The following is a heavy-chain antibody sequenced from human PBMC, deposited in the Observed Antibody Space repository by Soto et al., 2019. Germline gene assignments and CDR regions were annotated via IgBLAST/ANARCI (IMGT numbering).Heavy chain of an antibody. CDR3: ARAYSDFWSGYRKKNDAFDI. Sequence: QVQLQQWGAGLLKPSETLSLTCAVYGGSFSGYYWSWIRQPLGKGLEWIGEINHSGSTNYNPSLKSRVTISVDTSKNQFSLKLSSVTAADTAVYYCARAYSDFWSGYRKKNDAFDIWGQGTMVTVSS. V-gene: IGHV4-34*01. CDR2: INHSGST. J-gene: IGHJ3*02. CDR1: GGSFSGYY. D-gene: IGHD3-3*01.